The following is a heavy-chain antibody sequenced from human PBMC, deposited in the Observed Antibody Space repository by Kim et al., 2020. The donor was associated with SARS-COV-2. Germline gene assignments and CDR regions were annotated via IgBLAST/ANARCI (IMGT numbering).Heavy chain of an antibody. Sequence: YYADSVKGRFTVSRDNAKNSLHLQLNGLRVDDTAFYYCARGGPNAAAGFYWGQGTLVTVSS. D-gene: IGHD6-13*01. J-gene: IGHJ4*02. V-gene: IGHV3-7*04. CDR3: ARGGPNAAAGFY.